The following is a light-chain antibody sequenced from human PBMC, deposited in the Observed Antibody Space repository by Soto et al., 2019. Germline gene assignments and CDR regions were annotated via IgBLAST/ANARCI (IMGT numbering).Light chain of an antibody. CDR3: QQRSHWPPLT. J-gene: IGKJ4*01. CDR1: QSVSTY. Sequence: EIVLTQSPATLSMSPGERATLSCRASQSVSTYLAWYQQKPGQAPRLLISDASNRASGIPSRFSGSGSGTNFTLTISRLEPEDFAVYFCQQRSHWPPLTFGGGTKVEIK. V-gene: IGKV3-11*01. CDR2: DAS.